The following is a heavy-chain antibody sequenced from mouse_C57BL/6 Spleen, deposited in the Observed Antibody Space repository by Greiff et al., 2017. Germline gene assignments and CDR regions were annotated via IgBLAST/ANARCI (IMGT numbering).Heavy chain of an antibody. CDR1: GYTFTSYW. CDR2: IDPSDSYP. CDR3: SRSDYFDY. V-gene: IGHV1-69*01. Sequence: QVQLQQPGAELVMPGASVKLSCKASGYTFTSYWMHWVKQRPGQGLEWIGEIDPSDSYPNYNQKFKGKSTLTVDKSSSTAYMQLSSLTSEDSAVYYCSRSDYFDYWGQGTTLTVSS. J-gene: IGHJ2*01.